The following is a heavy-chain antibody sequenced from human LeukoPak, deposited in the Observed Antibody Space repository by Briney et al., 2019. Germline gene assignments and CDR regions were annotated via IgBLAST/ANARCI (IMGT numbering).Heavy chain of an antibody. Sequence: GGSLRLSCAASGFTLSSYAMYWVRQAPGKGLVWVSRFTSDGSSTTYADSVKGRFTISRDNSKSTLYLQMNSLRAEDTAVYYCARTIAQYSNSWLYFYYGLDVWGRGTTVTVSS. D-gene: IGHD6-13*01. CDR2: FTSDGSST. CDR1: GFTLSSYA. V-gene: IGHV3-74*01. J-gene: IGHJ6*01. CDR3: ARTIAQYSNSWLYFYYGLDV.